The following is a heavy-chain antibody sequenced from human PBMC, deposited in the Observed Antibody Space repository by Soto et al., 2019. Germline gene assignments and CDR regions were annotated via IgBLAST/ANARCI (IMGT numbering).Heavy chain of an antibody. CDR1: GFTFSSYA. Sequence: GGSLRLSCAASGFTFSSYAMSWVRQAPGKGLEWVSAISGSGGSTYYADSVKGRFTISRDNSKNTLYLQMNSLRAEDTAVYYCAKSTXIFSGGXDLDYWGQGTLVTVSS. V-gene: IGHV3-23*01. CDR2: ISGSGGST. J-gene: IGHJ4*02. CDR3: AKSTXIFSGGXDLDY. D-gene: IGHD6-25*01.